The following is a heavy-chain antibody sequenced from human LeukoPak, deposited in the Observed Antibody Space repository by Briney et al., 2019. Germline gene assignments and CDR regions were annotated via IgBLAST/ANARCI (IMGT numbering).Heavy chain of an antibody. J-gene: IGHJ4*02. CDR3: ATQWGPHYGGNSGGYYFDY. CDR2: IDMSATTI. V-gene: IGHV3-11*01. CDR1: GFTFSDYY. Sequence: GGSLRLSCAASGFTFSDYYMGWIRQAPGKGLEWVSYIDMSATTIYYADSVKGRFTISRDNAKNSLFLQMNSLRAEDTAVYYCATQWGPHYGGNSGGYYFDYWGQGTLVTVSS. D-gene: IGHD4-23*01.